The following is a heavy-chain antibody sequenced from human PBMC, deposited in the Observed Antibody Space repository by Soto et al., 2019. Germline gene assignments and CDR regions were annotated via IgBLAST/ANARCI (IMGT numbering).Heavy chain of an antibody. Sequence: SETLSLTCAVYGGSFSGYYWSWIRQPPGKGLEWIGEINHSGSTNYNPSLKSRVTISVDTSKNQFSLKLSSMTAADTAVYYCARGLIAGAFMITFGGVRWFDPWGQGTLVTVSS. D-gene: IGHD3-16*01. CDR3: ARGLIAGAFMITFGGVRWFDP. CDR2: INHSGST. V-gene: IGHV4-34*01. CDR1: GGSFSGYY. J-gene: IGHJ5*02.